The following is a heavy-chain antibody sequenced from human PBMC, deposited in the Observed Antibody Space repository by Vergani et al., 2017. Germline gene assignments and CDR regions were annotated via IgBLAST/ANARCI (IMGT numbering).Heavy chain of an antibody. CDR2: IRNKANDYTT. V-gene: IGHV3-72*01. D-gene: IGHD1-1*01. J-gene: IGHJ3*02. Sequence: EVQVVESGGGLVQPGGSLRLSCAASGFIFSDHYMDWVRQAPGKGLEGVGRIRNKANDYTTQYAASVKGRFTISRDDSKSYLYLQMNSLQTEDTALYYCVRVKGSNWNDHLYDIWGQGTLVTVSS. CDR3: VRVKGSNWNDHLYDI. CDR1: GFIFSDHY.